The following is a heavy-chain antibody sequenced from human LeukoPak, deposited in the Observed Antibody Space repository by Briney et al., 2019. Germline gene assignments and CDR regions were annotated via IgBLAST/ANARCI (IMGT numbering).Heavy chain of an antibody. CDR3: TSDPVSDDFGDYVS. CDR1: GDTVTGYY. CDR2: ISPSGGDT. V-gene: IGHV1-2*02. J-gene: IGHJ5*02. Sequence: GASVKVSCKDSGDTVTGYYIHWVRQAPGQGLEWVGWISPSGGDTHYAQKFQGRVTMTRDTSINTSYMELNSLRSDDTAVYYCTSDPVSDDFGDYVSWGQGTLVTVSS. D-gene: IGHD4-17*01.